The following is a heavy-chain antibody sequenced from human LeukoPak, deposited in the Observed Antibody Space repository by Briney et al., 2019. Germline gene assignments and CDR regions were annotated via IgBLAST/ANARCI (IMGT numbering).Heavy chain of an antibody. Sequence: GGSLRLSCAASRFTFSSYAMHWVRQAPGKGLEWVAVISYDGSNKYCADSVKGRFTISRDDSKNTLYLQMNSLRAEDTAVYYCARDQISPDIVVVPAAMGMDVWGKGTTVTVSS. CDR1: RFTFSSYA. CDR2: ISYDGSNK. D-gene: IGHD2-2*01. J-gene: IGHJ6*04. CDR3: ARDQISPDIVVVPAAMGMDV. V-gene: IGHV3-30*04.